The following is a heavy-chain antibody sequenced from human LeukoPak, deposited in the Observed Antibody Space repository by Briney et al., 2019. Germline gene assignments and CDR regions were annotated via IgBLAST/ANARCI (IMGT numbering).Heavy chain of an antibody. CDR1: GFTFSSYG. J-gene: IGHJ4*02. V-gene: IGHV3-30*02. Sequence: GGSLRLSCAASGFTFSSYGMHWVRQAPGKGLEWVAFIRYDGSNKYYADSVKGRFTISRDNAKNSLYLQMNSLRAEDTAVYYCARAVDYDFWSGYYGEFDYWGQGTLVTVSS. D-gene: IGHD3-3*01. CDR3: ARAVDYDFWSGYYGEFDY. CDR2: IRYDGSNK.